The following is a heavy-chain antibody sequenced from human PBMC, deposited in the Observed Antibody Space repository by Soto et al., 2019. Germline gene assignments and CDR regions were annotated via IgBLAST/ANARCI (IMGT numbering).Heavy chain of an antibody. CDR1: GFTFSTYA. Sequence: PGGSLRLSCAASGFTFSTYAMSWVRQVPGKGLEWVSTISDAAGSAYYVDSVKGRFTISRDNSKKTLYLQMNSLRAEDSAVYYCARPYGGKIGDAPDLWGRGTMVTVSS. CDR3: ARPYGGKIGDAPDL. V-gene: IGHV3-23*01. D-gene: IGHD4-17*01. CDR2: ISDAAGSA. J-gene: IGHJ3*01.